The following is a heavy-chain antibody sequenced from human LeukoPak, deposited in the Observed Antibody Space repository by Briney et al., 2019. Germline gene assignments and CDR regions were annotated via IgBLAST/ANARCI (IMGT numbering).Heavy chain of an antibody. Sequence: SETLSLTCAVYGGSFSGYYWSWIRQPPGKGLEWIGEINHSGSTNYNPSLKSQVTISVDTSKNQFSLKLSSVTAADTAVFYCARGGYYGSGSYYYWGQGTLVTVSS. CDR2: INHSGST. CDR1: GGSFSGYY. CDR3: ARGGYYGSGSYYY. V-gene: IGHV4-34*01. J-gene: IGHJ4*02. D-gene: IGHD3-10*01.